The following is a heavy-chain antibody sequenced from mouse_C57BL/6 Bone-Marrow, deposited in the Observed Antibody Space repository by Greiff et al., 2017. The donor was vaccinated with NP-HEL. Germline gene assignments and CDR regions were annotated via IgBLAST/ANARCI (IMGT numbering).Heavy chain of an antibody. CDR3: ERKGKRLRLPLNY. Sequence: EVQGVESGGDLVKPGGSLKLSCAASGFTFSSYGMSWVRQTPDKRLEWVATISSGGSYTYYPDSVKGRFTISRDNAKNTLYLQMSSLKSEDTAMYYLERKGKRLRLPLNYWGKGTTLTVS. CDR2: ISSGGSYT. D-gene: IGHD3-2*02. V-gene: IGHV5-6*01. J-gene: IGHJ2*01. CDR1: GFTFSSYG.